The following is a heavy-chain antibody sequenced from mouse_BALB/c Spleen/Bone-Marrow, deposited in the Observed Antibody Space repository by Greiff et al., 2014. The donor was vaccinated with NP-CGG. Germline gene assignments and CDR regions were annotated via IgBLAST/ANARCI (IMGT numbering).Heavy chain of an antibody. J-gene: IGHJ2*01. CDR1: GFSLTSYG. V-gene: IGHV2-9*02. D-gene: IGHD1-2*01. CDR2: IWAGGST. Sequence: VQVVESGPGLVAPSQSLSITCTVSGFSLTSYGVHRIRQPPGKGLEWLGVIWAGGSTNYNSALMSRLSISKDNSKSQVFLKMNSLQTDDTAMYYCARYYYGFLDYWGQGTTLTVSS. CDR3: ARYYYGFLDY.